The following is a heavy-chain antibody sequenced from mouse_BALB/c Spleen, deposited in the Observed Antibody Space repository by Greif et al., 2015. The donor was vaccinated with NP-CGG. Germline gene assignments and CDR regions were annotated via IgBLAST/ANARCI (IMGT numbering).Heavy chain of an antibody. CDR3: ARCSTMITGGFAY. CDR1: GYAFTNYL. V-gene: IGHV1-54*01. CDR2: INPGSGGT. J-gene: IGHJ3*01. D-gene: IGHD2-4*01. Sequence: VNLVESGAELVRPGTSVKVSCKASGYAFTNYLIEWVKQRPGQGLEWIGVINPGSGGTNYNEKFKGKATLTADKSSSTAYMQLSSLTSDDSAAYFCARCSTMITGGFAYWGQGTLVTVSA.